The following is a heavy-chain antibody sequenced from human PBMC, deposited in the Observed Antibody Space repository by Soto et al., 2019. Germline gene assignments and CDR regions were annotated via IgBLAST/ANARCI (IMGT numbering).Heavy chain of an antibody. D-gene: IGHD2-21*02. Sequence: EVQLLESGGGLVQPGGSLTLSCAASGFTFNTYGMTWVRQAPGEGLEWVSTVSGSGGGTYYADSVKGRFTIFRVNSKNTMYLQMSNLGAEDTAVYFCARIGPYCGGDCYPDFDFWGLGTPVTVSS. CDR1: GFTFNTYG. J-gene: IGHJ4*02. CDR3: ARIGPYCGGDCYPDFDF. CDR2: VSGSGGGT. V-gene: IGHV3-23*01.